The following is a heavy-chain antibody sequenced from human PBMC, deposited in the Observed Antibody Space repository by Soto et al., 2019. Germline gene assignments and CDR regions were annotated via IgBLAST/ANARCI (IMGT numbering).Heavy chain of an antibody. V-gene: IGHV1-18*01. CDR3: ARPSNGPYCSGGSCYIDY. CDR2: ISAYNGNT. J-gene: IGHJ4*02. D-gene: IGHD2-15*01. CDR1: GYTFTSYG. Sequence: QVQLVQSGAEVKKPGASVKVSCKASGYTFTSYGISWVRQAPGQGLEWMGWISAYNGNTNYAQKLQGRVTMTTDTSTSTAYMELRSLIADDTAVYYCARPSNGPYCSGGSCYIDYWGQGTLVTVSS.